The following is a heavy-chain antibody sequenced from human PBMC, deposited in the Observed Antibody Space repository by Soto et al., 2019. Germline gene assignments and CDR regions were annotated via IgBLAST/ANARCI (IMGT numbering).Heavy chain of an antibody. V-gene: IGHV3-23*01. D-gene: IGHD4-4*01. CDR1: GFTFSTYA. CDR3: ARSRNDYNPHAFDS. CDR2: ISAGGDGT. Sequence: GGSLRLSCAASGFTFSTYAMSWVRQAPGKGLEWVSGISAGGDGTYYADSVQGRITISRDNSKNTVFLQMNSLRAEDTAVYYCARSRNDYNPHAFDSWGPGIMVSVSS. J-gene: IGHJ3*02.